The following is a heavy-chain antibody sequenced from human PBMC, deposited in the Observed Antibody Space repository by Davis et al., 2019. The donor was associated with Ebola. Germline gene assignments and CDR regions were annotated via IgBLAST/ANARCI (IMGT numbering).Heavy chain of an antibody. CDR3: AQPSYSFGPIDY. J-gene: IGHJ4*02. D-gene: IGHD5-18*01. Sequence: PGGSLRLSCAASGFTFSSYAMSWIRQPPGKGLEWIGEINHSGSTNYNPSLKSRVTISVDTSKNQFSLKLSSVTAADTAVYYCAQPSYSFGPIDYWGQGSLVTVSS. CDR2: INHSGST. CDR1: GFTFSSYA. V-gene: IGHV4-34*08.